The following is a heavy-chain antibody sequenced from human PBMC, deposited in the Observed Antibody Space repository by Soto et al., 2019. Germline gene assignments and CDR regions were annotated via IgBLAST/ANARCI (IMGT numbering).Heavy chain of an antibody. CDR2: IYTSGST. Sequence: QVQLQESGPGLVKPSETLSLTCTVSGGSISSYYWSWIRQPAGKGLEWIGRIYTSGSTNYNPSLKSRVTMSVDTSNNQFSRKLRSVTAADTAVYYCARVGPLYSSSWYRDWFDPWGQGTLVTVSS. CDR3: ARVGPLYSSSWYRDWFDP. V-gene: IGHV4-4*07. CDR1: GGSISSYY. D-gene: IGHD6-13*01. J-gene: IGHJ5*02.